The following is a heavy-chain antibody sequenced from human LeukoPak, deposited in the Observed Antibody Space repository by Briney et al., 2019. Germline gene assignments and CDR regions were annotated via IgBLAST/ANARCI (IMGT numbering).Heavy chain of an antibody. CDR3: ARDATYYYESSGYGGIDY. V-gene: IGHV4-38-2*02. CDR2: IYHSGST. D-gene: IGHD3-22*01. Sequence: PSETLSLTCTVSGYSISSGYYWGWIRQPPGKGLEWIGSIYHSGSTYYNRSLKSRVTFSVDTSKNQFSLKLSSVTAADTAVYYCARDATYYYESSGYGGIDYWGQGTLVTVSS. J-gene: IGHJ4*02. CDR1: GYSISSGYY.